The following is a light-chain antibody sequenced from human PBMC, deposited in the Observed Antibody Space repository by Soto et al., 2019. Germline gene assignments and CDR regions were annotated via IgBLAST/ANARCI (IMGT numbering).Light chain of an antibody. CDR1: SSDVGGYNY. V-gene: IGLV2-8*01. J-gene: IGLJ3*02. Sequence: QSALTQPPSASGSPGQSVTISCTGTSSDVGGYNYVSWYQQHPGKAPKLMIYEVSKRPSGVPDRFSGSKSGNTASLTVSGLQAEDEADYYCAAWDDSLNGHGVFGGGTKVTVL. CDR3: AAWDDSLNGHGV. CDR2: EVS.